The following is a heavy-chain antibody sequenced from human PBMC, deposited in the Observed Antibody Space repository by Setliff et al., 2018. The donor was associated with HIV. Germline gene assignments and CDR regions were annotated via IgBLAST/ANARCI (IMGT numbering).Heavy chain of an antibody. D-gene: IGHD5-18*01. CDR1: GGSISSTTYW. J-gene: IGHJ3*02. CDR2: VYYNGNT. Sequence: SETLSLTCTVSGGSISSTTYWWGWIRQPSGKGLEWIGTVYYNGNTFYDPSLKSRVTISIDMSKNQFSLKLTSVAAADTAVYYCAKRPGYGYPFHIWGQGTMVTVSS. V-gene: IGHV4-39*01. CDR3: AKRPGYGYPFHI.